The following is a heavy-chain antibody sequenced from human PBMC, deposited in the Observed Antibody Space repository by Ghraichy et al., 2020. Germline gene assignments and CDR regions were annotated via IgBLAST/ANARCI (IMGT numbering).Heavy chain of an antibody. V-gene: IGHV3-21*01. CDR1: GFNLGVYT. CDR2: ISSESFYI. J-gene: IGHJ4*02. Sequence: GGSLRLSCATSGFNLGVYTMNWLRWAPNKGLEWVASISSESFYIYYADSVRGRFTISRDNAMNSIYLQMNSLRVEDTAMYYCVRADGSGSFYYWGQGTLVTVSS. D-gene: IGHD3-10*01. CDR3: VRADGSGSFYY.